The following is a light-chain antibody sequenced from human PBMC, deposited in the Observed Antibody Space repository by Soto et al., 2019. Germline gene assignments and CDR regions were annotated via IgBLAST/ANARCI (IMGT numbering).Light chain of an antibody. V-gene: IGLV1-47*01. CDR2: RNN. CDR3: AAGDDSLEV. Sequence: QSVLTQPPSASGTPGQRVTISCSGRSSNIGSNYVYWYQQLPGTAPKLLIYRNNQRPSGVPDRFSGSKSGTSASLAISGLRSEDEADYYCAAGDDSLEVFGGGTKLTVL. CDR1: SSNIGSNY. J-gene: IGLJ2*01.